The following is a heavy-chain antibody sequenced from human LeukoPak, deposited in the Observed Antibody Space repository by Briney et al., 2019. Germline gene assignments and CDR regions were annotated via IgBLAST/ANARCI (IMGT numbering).Heavy chain of an antibody. J-gene: IGHJ4*02. CDR1: GFTFSSYW. V-gene: IGHV3-7*01. Sequence: GGSLRLTCTASGFTFSSYWMTWVRQAPGKGLEWVANIEPAGSATYYVDSVKGRFTISRDNAKNLLYLQMNSLRAEDSAVYHCGRFGYVAAVDSWGQGALVTVSS. CDR3: GRFGYVAAVDS. D-gene: IGHD2-15*01. CDR2: IEPAGSAT.